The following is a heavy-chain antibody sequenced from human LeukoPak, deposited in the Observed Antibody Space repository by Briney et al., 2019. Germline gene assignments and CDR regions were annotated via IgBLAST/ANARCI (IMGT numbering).Heavy chain of an antibody. V-gene: IGHV1-69*01. J-gene: IGHJ2*01. Sequence: ASVKVSCKASGGTFSSYAISWVRQAPGQGLEWMGGIIPIFGTANYAQKFQGRVTITADESTSTAYMELSSLRSEDTAVYYCAREMEIPAARPNWYFDLWGRGTLVTVSS. CDR1: GGTFSSYA. D-gene: IGHD6-13*01. CDR2: IIPIFGTA. CDR3: AREMEIPAARPNWYFDL.